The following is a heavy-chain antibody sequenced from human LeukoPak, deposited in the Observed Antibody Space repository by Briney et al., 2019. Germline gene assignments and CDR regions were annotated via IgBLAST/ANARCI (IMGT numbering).Heavy chain of an antibody. CDR2: IKQDGSDK. D-gene: IGHD4-23*01. Sequence: GGSLRLSCAASGFTFSSYWMSWVRQAPGKGLEWVANIKQDGSDKYYVDSVKGRFTISRDNAKNSLYLQINSLRAVDTAVYYCARKTVVGSYFDYWGQGTPVTVSS. J-gene: IGHJ4*02. CDR3: ARKTVVGSYFDY. CDR1: GFTFSSYW. V-gene: IGHV3-7*03.